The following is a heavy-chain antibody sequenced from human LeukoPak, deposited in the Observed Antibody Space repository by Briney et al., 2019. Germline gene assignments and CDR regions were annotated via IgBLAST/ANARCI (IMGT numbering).Heavy chain of an antibody. Sequence: GGSLRLSCAASRFTISSYSMNWVRQSPGKGLEWISYITSRSSPIHYADSVKGRFTISRDNAKNSLYLQMNSLRDEDTAVYYCVRDPHALDYWGRGILVTVSS. V-gene: IGHV3-48*02. J-gene: IGHJ4*02. CDR2: ITSRSSPI. CDR1: RFTISSYS. CDR3: VRDPHALDY.